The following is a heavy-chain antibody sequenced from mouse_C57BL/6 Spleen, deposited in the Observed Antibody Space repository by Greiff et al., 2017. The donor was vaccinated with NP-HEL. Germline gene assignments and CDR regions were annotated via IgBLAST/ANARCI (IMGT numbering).Heavy chain of an antibody. Sequence: QVQLQQSGPGLVQPSQSLSITCPVSGFSLPSYGVPWVRQSPGKGLEWLGVIWSGGSTDYNAAFISRLSISKDNSKSQVFFKMNSLQADDTAIYYCARMDFYFDYWGQGTTLTVSS. CDR2: IWSGGST. J-gene: IGHJ2*01. V-gene: IGHV2-2*01. CDR1: GFSLPSYG. CDR3: ARMDFYFDY.